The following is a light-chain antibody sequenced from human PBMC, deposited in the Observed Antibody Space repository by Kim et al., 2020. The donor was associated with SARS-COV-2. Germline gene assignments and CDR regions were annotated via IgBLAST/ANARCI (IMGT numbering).Light chain of an antibody. CDR3: HQYGTSPLT. J-gene: IGKJ4*01. CDR2: GAS. CDR1: QSVTNDY. Sequence: EIVLTQSPGTLSLSPGERATLSCRASQSVTNDYVAWYQQKGGQAPRLLIYGASSRATGIPDRFSGSGSGTDFSLTISRLEPEDFAVYYCHQYGTSPLTFGGGTKVEIK. V-gene: IGKV3-20*01.